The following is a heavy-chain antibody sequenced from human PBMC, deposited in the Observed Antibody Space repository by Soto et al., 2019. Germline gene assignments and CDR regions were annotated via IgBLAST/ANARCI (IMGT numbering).Heavy chain of an antibody. D-gene: IGHD2-2*01. Sequence: QVQLQESGPGLVKPSQTLSLTCTVFGGSISRGGYYWTWIRQHPGKGLEWIGYIYYSGSTYYNPSLKSRVTISVDTSKNQFSLKLSSVTAADTAVYYCARTRYCSSTSCYGDFDYWGQGTLVTVSS. CDR3: ARTRYCSSTSCYGDFDY. J-gene: IGHJ4*02. CDR2: IYYSGST. V-gene: IGHV4-31*03. CDR1: GGSISRGGYY.